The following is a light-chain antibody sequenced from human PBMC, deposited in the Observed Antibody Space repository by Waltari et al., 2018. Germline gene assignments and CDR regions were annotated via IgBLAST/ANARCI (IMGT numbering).Light chain of an antibody. CDR2: DGS. CDR1: SSDVGSYNY. V-gene: IGLV2-14*03. Sequence: QSALTQPASVSGSPGQSITISCTGTSSDVGSYNYAHWYQQLPGKAPKTIIYDGSKRPSGVSNRFSGSKSGNTASLTISGLQAEDEADYYCSSYTSSVLFGGGTKLTVL. CDR3: SSYTSSVL. J-gene: IGLJ2*01.